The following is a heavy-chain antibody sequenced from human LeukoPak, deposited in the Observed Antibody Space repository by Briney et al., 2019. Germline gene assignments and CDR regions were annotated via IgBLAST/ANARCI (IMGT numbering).Heavy chain of an antibody. V-gene: IGHV4-39*07. D-gene: IGHD6-6*01. J-gene: IGHJ4*02. CDR1: GGSISSSSYY. Sequence: SETLSLTCTVSGGSISSSSYYWGWIRQPPGKGLEWIGSIYYSGSTYYNPSLKSRVTISVDTSKNQFSLKLSSVTAADTAVYYCARAKEYSPNFDYWGQGTLVTVSS. CDR2: IYYSGST. CDR3: ARAKEYSPNFDY.